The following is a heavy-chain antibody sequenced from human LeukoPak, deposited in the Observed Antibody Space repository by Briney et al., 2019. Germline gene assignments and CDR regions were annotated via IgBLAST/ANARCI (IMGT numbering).Heavy chain of an antibody. D-gene: IGHD1-26*01. J-gene: IGHJ4*02. CDR3: AKGATGGSYYFDY. CDR1: GFTFSSYA. Sequence: GGCLRLSCAASGFTFSSYAMNWVRQAPGKGLEWVSGISGSGGSTYYADSLKGRFTISRDNSRNTLYLQMNSLRADDTAVYYCAKGATGGSYYFDYWGQGTLVTVSS. V-gene: IGHV3-23*01. CDR2: ISGSGGST.